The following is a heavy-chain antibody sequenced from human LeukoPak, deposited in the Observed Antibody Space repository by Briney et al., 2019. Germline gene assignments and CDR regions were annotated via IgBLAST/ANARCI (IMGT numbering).Heavy chain of an antibody. CDR3: ANFSFTSGSYPFDH. D-gene: IGHD1-26*01. CDR1: GFTFSSYA. Sequence: PGGSLRLSCAASGFTFSSYAMSWVRQAPGKGLEWVSVISGSGGSTYYADSVKGRFTISRDNSKNTLYLQMNSLRAEDTAVYYCANFSFTSGSYPFDHWGQGTLVTVSS. V-gene: IGHV3-23*01. CDR2: ISGSGGST. J-gene: IGHJ4*02.